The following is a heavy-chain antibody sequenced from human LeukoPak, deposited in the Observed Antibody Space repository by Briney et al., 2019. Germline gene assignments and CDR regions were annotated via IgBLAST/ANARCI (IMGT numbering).Heavy chain of an antibody. D-gene: IGHD6-19*01. CDR3: ARAPQQWPVDY. J-gene: IGHJ4*02. CDR2: IYYSGST. Sequence: SETLSLTCTVSGGSISSYYWSWIRQPPGKGLEWIGYIYYSGSTNYNPSLKSRVTISVDTSKNQFSLKLSSVTAADTAVYYCARAPQQWPVDYWGQGTPVTVSS. CDR1: GGSISSYY. V-gene: IGHV4-59*01.